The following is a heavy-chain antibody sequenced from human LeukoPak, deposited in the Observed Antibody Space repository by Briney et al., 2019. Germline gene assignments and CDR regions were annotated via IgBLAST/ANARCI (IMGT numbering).Heavy chain of an antibody. V-gene: IGHV3-48*03. CDR2: ISNSGSTI. CDR1: GFTFSSYE. CDR3: ARVSGRLERQSDLDY. D-gene: IGHD1-1*01. J-gene: IGHJ4*02. Sequence: GGSLRLSCAASGFTFSSYEMNWVRQAPGKGLAWVSYISNSGSTIYYADSVKGRFTISRDNAKNSLYQQMNSLRAEDTAVYYCARVSGRLERQSDLDYWGQGTLVIVSS.